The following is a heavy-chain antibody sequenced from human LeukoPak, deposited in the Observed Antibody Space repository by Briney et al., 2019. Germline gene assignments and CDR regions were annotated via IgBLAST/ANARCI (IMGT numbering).Heavy chain of an antibody. CDR1: GGSFSSYY. V-gene: IGHV4-59*01. Sequence: TSETLSLTCAVYGGSFSSYYWSWIRQPPGKGLEWIGYIYYSGSTNYNPSLKSRVTISVDTSKNQFSLKLSSVTAADTAVYYCARANGYYDAFDIWGQGTMVTVSS. D-gene: IGHD4-17*01. J-gene: IGHJ3*02. CDR3: ARANGYYDAFDI. CDR2: IYYSGST.